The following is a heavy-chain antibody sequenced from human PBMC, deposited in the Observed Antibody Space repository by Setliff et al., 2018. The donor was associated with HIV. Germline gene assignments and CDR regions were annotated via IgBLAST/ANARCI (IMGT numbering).Heavy chain of an antibody. V-gene: IGHV3-30*02. CDR3: AKNLYSSRWSPLDY. CDR2: IRNDGSDK. Sequence: PVGSLRLSCAASGFTFSSYVMHWVRQAPGKGLEWVAYIRNDGSDKYAAVSLRGRFTISRDNSKNTLYLQMNSLRTEDTAVYFCAKNLYSSRWSPLDYWGQGTLVTVSS. CDR1: GFTFSSYV. D-gene: IGHD6-13*01. J-gene: IGHJ4*02.